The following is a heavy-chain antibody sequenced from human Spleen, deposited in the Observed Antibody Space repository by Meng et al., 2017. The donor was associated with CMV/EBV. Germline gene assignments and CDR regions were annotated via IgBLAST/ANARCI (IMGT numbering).Heavy chain of an antibody. CDR2: LNPKNGKT. CDR1: GYTFTNYG. D-gene: IGHD3-16*01. J-gene: IGHJ4*02. Sequence: ASVKVSCKASGYTFTNYGVTWVRQAPGQGLEWVAWLNPKNGKTVFAQKVQGRITLTTDSLTTTAFMELRSLRSDDTAVYFCARGDYRGSSSGSFYGGLDFWGPGTLVTVSS. CDR3: ARGDYRGSSSGSFYGGLDF. V-gene: IGHV1-18*01.